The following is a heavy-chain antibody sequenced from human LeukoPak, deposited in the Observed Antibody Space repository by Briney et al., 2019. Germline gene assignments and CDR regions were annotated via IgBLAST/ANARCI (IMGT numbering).Heavy chain of an antibody. Sequence: PGGSLRLSCAASGFTLSSYEMIWVRQAPGKGLEWVSYISSSGSTIYYADSVKGRFTISRDNAKNSLYLQMYSLRAEDTAVYYCVRDRGNSAGYDYWGQGTLVTVSS. CDR3: VRDRGNSAGYDY. CDR1: GFTLSSYE. CDR2: ISSSGSTI. V-gene: IGHV3-48*03. J-gene: IGHJ4*02. D-gene: IGHD5-18*01.